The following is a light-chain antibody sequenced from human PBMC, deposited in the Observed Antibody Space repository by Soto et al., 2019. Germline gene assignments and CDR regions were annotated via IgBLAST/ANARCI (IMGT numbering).Light chain of an antibody. V-gene: IGKV1-39*01. CDR3: QQSYSTLPIT. CDR1: QSISSY. CDR2: AAS. Sequence: DIQMTQSPSSLSASVGDRVTITCRASQSISSYLNWYQQKPGKAPKLLIYAASSLQSGVRSRFSGSGSGTDFTLTISSLQPEDFATYYCQQSYSTLPITFGQGTRLEIK. J-gene: IGKJ5*01.